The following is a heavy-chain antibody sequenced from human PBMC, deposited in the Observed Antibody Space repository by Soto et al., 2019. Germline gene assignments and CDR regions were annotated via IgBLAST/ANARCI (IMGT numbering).Heavy chain of an antibody. V-gene: IGHV5-10-1*01. CDR3: ARQIYDSDTGPNFQYYFDS. Sequence: GESLQISCKGSGYSFAGYWITWVRQKPRKGLEWMGRIDPSDSQTYYSPSFRGHVTISVTKSITTVFLQWSSLRASDTAMYYCARQIYDSDTGPNFQYYFDSWGQGTPVTVSS. CDR1: GYSFAGYW. CDR2: IDPSDSQT. J-gene: IGHJ4*02. D-gene: IGHD3-22*01.